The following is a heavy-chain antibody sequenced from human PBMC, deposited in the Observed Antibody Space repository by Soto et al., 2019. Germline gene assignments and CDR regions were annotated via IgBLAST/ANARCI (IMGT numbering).Heavy chain of an antibody. CDR1: GGSISSGGYY. CDR3: ARARSSWSGYSPQRAQVEYYFDY. V-gene: IGHV4-31*03. Sequence: PSETLSLTCTVSGGSISSGGYYWSWIRQHPGKGLEWIGYIYYSGSTYYNPSLKSRVTISVDTSKNQFSLKLSSVTAADTAVYYCARARSSWSGYSPQRAQVEYYFDYWGQGTLVTVSS. CDR2: IYYSGST. D-gene: IGHD3-3*01. J-gene: IGHJ4*02.